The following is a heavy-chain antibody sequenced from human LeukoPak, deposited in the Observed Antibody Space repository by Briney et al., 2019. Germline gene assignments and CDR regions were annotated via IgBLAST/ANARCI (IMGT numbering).Heavy chain of an antibody. J-gene: IGHJ4*02. V-gene: IGHV4-39*07. CDR3: ARKGPSYSPLGPYNY. Sequence: PSETLSLTCTVSGGSISSSSYYWGWIRQPPGKGLEWIGSIYYSGSTYYNPSLKSRVTISVDTSKNQFSLKLSSVTAADTAVYYCARKGPSYSPLGPYNYWGQGTLVTVSS. CDR2: IYYSGST. D-gene: IGHD3-16*01. CDR1: GGSISSSSYY.